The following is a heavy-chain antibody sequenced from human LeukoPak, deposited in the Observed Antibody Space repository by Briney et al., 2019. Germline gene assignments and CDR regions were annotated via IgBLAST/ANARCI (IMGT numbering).Heavy chain of an antibody. Sequence: GGSLRLSCVASGFTFSSHAMSWVRQAPGKGLEWVSTVGTGFDTYYTDSVKGRFTISRDNSKNTLYLQMNSLRAEDTAVYYCAKDGEFDSSGWYDYWGQGTLVTVSS. V-gene: IGHV3-23*01. CDR2: VGTGFDT. J-gene: IGHJ4*02. CDR3: AKDGEFDSSGWYDY. D-gene: IGHD6-19*01. CDR1: GFTFSSHA.